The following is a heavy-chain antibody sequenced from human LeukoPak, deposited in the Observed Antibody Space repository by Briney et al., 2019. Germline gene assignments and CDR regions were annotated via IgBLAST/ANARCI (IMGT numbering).Heavy chain of an antibody. CDR2: IKPDGSEK. J-gene: IGHJ4*02. CDR3: ARDRDGSFDY. V-gene: IGHV3-7*05. D-gene: IGHD3-10*01. CDR1: GITFSGNW. Sequence: GGSLRLSCADSGITFSGNWMSWVRQAPGKGLEWVAHIKPDGSEKYYVDSVRGRFTISRDNAENSLYLEMNSLRAEDTAVYYCARDRDGSFDYWGQGTLVTV.